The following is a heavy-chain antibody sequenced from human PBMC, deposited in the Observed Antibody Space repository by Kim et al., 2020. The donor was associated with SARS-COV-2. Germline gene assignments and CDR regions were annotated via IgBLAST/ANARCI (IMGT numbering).Heavy chain of an antibody. Sequence: VRGRFTISRDNSKNTLYLQMNSLRAEDTAVYYCAKDWAPTVTTTYGAFDIWGQGTMVTVSS. CDR3: AKDWAPTVTTTYGAFDI. V-gene: IGHV3-23*01. J-gene: IGHJ3*02. D-gene: IGHD4-17*01.